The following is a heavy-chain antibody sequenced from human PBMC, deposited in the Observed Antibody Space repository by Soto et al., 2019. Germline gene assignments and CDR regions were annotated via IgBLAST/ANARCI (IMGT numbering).Heavy chain of an antibody. J-gene: IGHJ6*02. V-gene: IGHV5-51*01. CDR3: ARNRSFKIGLYYDGMDV. CDR2: IYPGDSDT. D-gene: IGHD6-6*01. Sequence: PGESLKISCQGSGYSFASYWIGWVRQMPGKDLEWMGIIYPGDSDTRYSPSFQGQVTISADKSLRTAYLQWTSLKASDTALYYCARNRSFKIGLYYDGMDVWGQGTAVTVYS. CDR1: GYSFASYW.